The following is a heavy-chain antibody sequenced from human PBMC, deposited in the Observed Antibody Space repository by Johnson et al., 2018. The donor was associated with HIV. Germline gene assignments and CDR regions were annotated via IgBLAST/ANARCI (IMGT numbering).Heavy chain of an antibody. CDR3: ARGGGSSVAFDI. CDR2: IYTRGSA. J-gene: IGHJ3*02. V-gene: IGHV3-66*01. Sequence: VQLVESGGGLVQPGGSLRLSCAASGFTVSSNYMSWVLQAPGKGPAWVSVIYTRGSAYYADSVKSRFTIPGDNSKNTLYLQMNSLGAEDTAVYYCARGGGSSVAFDIWGQGTMVTVSS. CDR1: GFTVSSNY. D-gene: IGHD1-26*01.